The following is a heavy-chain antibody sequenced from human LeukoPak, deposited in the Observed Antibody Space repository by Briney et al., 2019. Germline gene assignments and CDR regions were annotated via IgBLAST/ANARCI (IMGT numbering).Heavy chain of an antibody. Sequence: GGSLRLSCAASGFTFSDYYMTWIRQAPGKGLEWVSSISDSGSATNYADSVKGRFTVSRDNAKNTLYLQMNSLRAEDTAVYYCAKDLVYLGYCSSTSCYAYAIDIWGQGTMVTVSS. V-gene: IGHV3-11*06. CDR1: GFTFSDYY. CDR3: AKDLVYLGYCSSTSCYAYAIDI. J-gene: IGHJ3*02. CDR2: ISDSGSAT. D-gene: IGHD2-2*01.